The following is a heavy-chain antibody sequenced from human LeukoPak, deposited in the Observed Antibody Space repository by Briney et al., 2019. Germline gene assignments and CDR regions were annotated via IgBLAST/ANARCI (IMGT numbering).Heavy chain of an antibody. CDR1: GFTFSSYA. CDR3: AKGYGSGTHSGDWVGVY. V-gene: IGHV3-23*01. J-gene: IGHJ4*02. CDR2: VGGSGDIT. Sequence: GGSLRLSCAASGFTFSSYAMSWVRQAPGKGLEWVSGVGGSGDITYYADSVKGRFTISRDNSKNMLYLQVNSPRADDTAVYYCAKGYGSGTHSGDWVGVYWGQGTLVTVSS. D-gene: IGHD3-10*01.